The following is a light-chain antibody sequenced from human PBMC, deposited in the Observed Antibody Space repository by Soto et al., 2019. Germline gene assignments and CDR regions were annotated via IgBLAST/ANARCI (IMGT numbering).Light chain of an antibody. CDR1: SSDVGGYNY. CDR2: EVS. Sequence: QSVLTQPASVSGSPGQSITISCTGTSSDVGGYNYVSWYQQHPGKAPKLMIYEVSNRPSGVSNRFSGSKSGNTASLTISGLQAEDEGDYYCSSYTSSSTVVFGGGTKVTVL. J-gene: IGLJ2*01. V-gene: IGLV2-14*01. CDR3: SSYTSSSTVV.